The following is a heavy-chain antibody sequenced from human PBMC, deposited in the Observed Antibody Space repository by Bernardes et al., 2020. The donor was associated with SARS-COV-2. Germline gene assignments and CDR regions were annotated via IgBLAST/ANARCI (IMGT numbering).Heavy chain of an antibody. D-gene: IGHD1-26*01. CDR3: VKALMMGGRGHYYGLDV. CDR1: GFSFINYA. CDR2: ISSNGDNT. J-gene: IGHJ6*02. V-gene: IGHV3-64D*06. Sequence: SLRLSCSASGFSFINYALHWVRQAPGKGLEHVSVISSNGDNTYYADSVKGRFIISRDKSKNTLYLQMSSLRPEDTAVYYCVKALMMGGRGHYYGLDVWGQGTTVTVSS.